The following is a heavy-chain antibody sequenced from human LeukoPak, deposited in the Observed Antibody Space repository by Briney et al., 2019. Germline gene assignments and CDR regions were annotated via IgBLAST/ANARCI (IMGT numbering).Heavy chain of an antibody. CDR2: IYSGGST. J-gene: IGHJ4*02. CDR3: ARGNVLVPGANHFDY. V-gene: IGHV3-66*01. D-gene: IGHD2-2*01. Sequence: PGGSLRLSCAASGFTVSGNYISWVRQAPGKGLEWVSVIYSGGSTYYADSVKGRFTIYRDNFRNTVYLQMNSLRAGDTAVYYCARGNVLVPGANHFDYWGQGTLVTVSS. CDR1: GFTVSGNY.